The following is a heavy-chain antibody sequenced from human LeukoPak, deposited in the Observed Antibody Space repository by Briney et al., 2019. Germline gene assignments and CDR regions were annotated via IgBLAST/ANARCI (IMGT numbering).Heavy chain of an antibody. CDR2: ISGSGSYI. D-gene: IGHD3-22*01. V-gene: IGHV3-21*06. Sequence: RGSLRLSCAASGFTFSDYSMNWVRQTPRKGLEWVSCISGSGSYIYYADSVKGRFTISRDNAKNSLHLQMNSLRAEDTAVYYCARGDYYDSSGYYADAFDIWGQGTMVTVSS. CDR3: ARGDYYDSSGYYADAFDI. J-gene: IGHJ3*02. CDR1: GFTFSDYS.